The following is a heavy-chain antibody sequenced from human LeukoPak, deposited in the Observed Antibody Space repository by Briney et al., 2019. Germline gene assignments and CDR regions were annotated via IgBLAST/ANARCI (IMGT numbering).Heavy chain of an antibody. CDR2: VYTAGST. V-gene: IGHV3-53*01. CDR1: GFTVSNNH. CDR3: ARGYSGNWNYFDY. Sequence: AGSLTLTCAASGFTVSNNHLTWVRQAPGKGLEWVSVVYTAGSTYYADSVKSRFTISRDNSKNTVYLQMNSLRVGDTAAYYCARGYSGNWNYFDYWGQGVLVTVSS. D-gene: IGHD6-13*01. J-gene: IGHJ4*02.